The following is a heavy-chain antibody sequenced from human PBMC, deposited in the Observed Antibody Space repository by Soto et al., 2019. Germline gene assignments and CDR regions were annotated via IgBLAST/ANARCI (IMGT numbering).Heavy chain of an antibody. D-gene: IGHD4-17*01. CDR2: ISYDGSNK. J-gene: IGHJ4*02. V-gene: IGHV3-30*18. CDR1: GFTFSSYG. Sequence: ESGGGVVQPGRSLRLSCAASGFTFSSYGMHWVRQAPGKGLEWVAVISYDGSNKYYADSVKGRFTISRDNSKNTLYLQMNSLRAEDTAVYYCAKGDYGDLGYWGQGTLVTVSS. CDR3: AKGDYGDLGY.